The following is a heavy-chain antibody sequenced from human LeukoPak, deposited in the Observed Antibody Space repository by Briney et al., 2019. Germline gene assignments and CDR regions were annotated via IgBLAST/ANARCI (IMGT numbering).Heavy chain of an antibody. D-gene: IGHD4-17*01. CDR3: AKDLDYATYGYYFDS. V-gene: IGHV3-23*01. Sequence: GGSLRLSCGASGLIFNTYIWSCVRQAPGRGLEWVTAITGGGETMYYAHSVKGRFTISRDNSKNTLSLQMNSLRADDTAVYYCAKDLDYATYGYYFDSWGQGTLVTVSS. J-gene: IGHJ4*02. CDR2: ITGGGETM. CDR1: GLIFNTYI.